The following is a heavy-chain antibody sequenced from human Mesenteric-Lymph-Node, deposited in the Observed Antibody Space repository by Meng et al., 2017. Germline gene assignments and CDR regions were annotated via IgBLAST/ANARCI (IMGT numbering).Heavy chain of an antibody. Sequence: QVQLVQSGAEVKKPGASVKVSCKATGYTFSNYGISWVRQAPGQGLEWMGWISGYSGNTKYAQKLQGRVTMTTDTSTNTAYMELRSLRSDDTAVYYCTRADIAAAGTGGYWGQVTLVTVSS. J-gene: IGHJ4*02. CDR2: ISGYSGNT. V-gene: IGHV1-18*01. D-gene: IGHD6-13*01. CDR1: GYTFSNYG. CDR3: TRADIAAAGTGGY.